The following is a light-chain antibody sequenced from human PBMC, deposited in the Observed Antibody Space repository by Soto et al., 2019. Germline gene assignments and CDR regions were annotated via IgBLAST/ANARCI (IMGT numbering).Light chain of an antibody. Sequence: EIVLTQSPGTLSLSPGERATLSCRASQSVSSSYLAWYQQKPGQAPRLLIYGASSRATGIPDRFSGSGSGTDFTLTISRLEPEDFAVYYCQQYGSSLRLTFGWGTKVDIK. V-gene: IGKV3-20*01. CDR1: QSVSSSY. J-gene: IGKJ4*01. CDR2: GAS. CDR3: QQYGSSLRLT.